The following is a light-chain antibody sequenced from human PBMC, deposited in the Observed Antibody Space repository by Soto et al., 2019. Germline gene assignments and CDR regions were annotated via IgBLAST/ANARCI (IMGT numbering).Light chain of an antibody. CDR2: DSS. V-gene: IGKV3-11*01. Sequence: EISLTQSPATLSLSPGETATLSFSASQSVDKFLAWYQQRPGQPPRLLIFDSSNRATGVPVRFSGTGSGTVFTLTIGSLEPEDSALYYCQQWKNWPPITFGQGTRLEIK. J-gene: IGKJ5*01. CDR1: QSVDKF. CDR3: QQWKNWPPIT.